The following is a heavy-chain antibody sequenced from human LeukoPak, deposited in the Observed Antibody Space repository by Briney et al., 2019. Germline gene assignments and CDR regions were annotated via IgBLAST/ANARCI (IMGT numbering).Heavy chain of an antibody. Sequence: PGGSLRLSCAASGFTFSSYAMHWVRQAPGKGLEWVAVISYDGSNKYYADSVKGRFTISRDNSKNTLYLQMNSLRAEDTAVYYCARESSARDYFDYWGQGTLVTVSS. V-gene: IGHV3-30-3*01. CDR1: GFTFSSYA. CDR2: ISYDGSNK. D-gene: IGHD1-26*01. J-gene: IGHJ4*02. CDR3: ARESSARDYFDY.